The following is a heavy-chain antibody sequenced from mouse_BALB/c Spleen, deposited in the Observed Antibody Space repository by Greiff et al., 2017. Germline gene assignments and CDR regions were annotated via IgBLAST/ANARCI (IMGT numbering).Heavy chain of an antibody. J-gene: IGHJ2*01. CDR3: ARDLGLEGYFDY. CDR2: ISNLAYSI. D-gene: IGHD4-1*01. Sequence: VESGGGLVQPGGSRKLSCAASGFTFSDYGMAWVRQAPGKGPEWVAFISNLAYSIYYADTVTGRFTISREHAKNTLYLEMSSLRSEDTAMYYCARDLGLEGYFDYWGQGTTLTVSS. V-gene: IGHV5-15*02. CDR1: GFTFSDYG.